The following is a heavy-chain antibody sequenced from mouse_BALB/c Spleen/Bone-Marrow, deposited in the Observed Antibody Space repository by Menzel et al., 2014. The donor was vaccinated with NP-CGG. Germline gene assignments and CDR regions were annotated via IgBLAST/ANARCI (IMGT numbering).Heavy chain of an antibody. V-gene: IGHV1-7*01. CDR2: INPSTGYT. D-gene: IGHD1-1*01. CDR3: ARIYYYGRDY. CDR1: GYTFTNYW. J-gene: IGHJ2*01. Sequence: VQLVESGAELAKPGASVKMSCKASGYTFTNYWMHWVKQRPGQGLEWIGYINPSTGYTEYNQKFKDKATLTADKSSSTAFMQLSSLTSEDSAVYYCARIYYYGRDYWGQGITLTVSS.